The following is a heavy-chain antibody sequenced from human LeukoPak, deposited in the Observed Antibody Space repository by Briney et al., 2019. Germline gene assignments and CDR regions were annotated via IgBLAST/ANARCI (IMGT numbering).Heavy chain of an antibody. V-gene: IGHV4-31*03. CDR2: IYYSGST. J-gene: IGHJ3*02. CDR1: GGSISSGGYY. D-gene: IGHD2-15*01. CDR3: AQSDCSGGSCYSPGAFDI. Sequence: SETLSLTCTVSGGSISSGGYYWSWIRQHPGKGLEWIGYIYYSGSTYYNPSLKSRVTISVDTSKNQFSLKLSSVTAADTAVYYCAQSDCSGGSCYSPGAFDIWGQGIMVTVSS.